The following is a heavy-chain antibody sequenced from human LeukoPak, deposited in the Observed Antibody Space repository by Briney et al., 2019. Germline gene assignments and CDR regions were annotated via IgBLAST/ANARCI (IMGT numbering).Heavy chain of an antibody. CDR3: ASVYCSSTSCYNAPDFDY. CDR2: ISYDGSNK. D-gene: IGHD2-2*02. CDR1: GFTFSSYA. V-gene: IGHV3-30-3*01. J-gene: IGHJ4*02. Sequence: GGSLRLSCAASGFTFSSYAMHWVRQAPGKGLEWVAVISYDGSNKYYADSVKGRFTISRDNSKNTLYLQMNSLRAEDTAVYYCASVYCSSTSCYNAPDFDYWGQGTLVTVSS.